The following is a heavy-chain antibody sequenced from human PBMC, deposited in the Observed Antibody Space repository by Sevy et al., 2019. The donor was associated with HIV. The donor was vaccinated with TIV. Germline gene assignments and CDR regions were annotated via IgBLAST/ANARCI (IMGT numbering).Heavy chain of an antibody. Sequence: GGSLRLSCAASGFIFSTYAMSWVRQVPGKGLECVSAISGSGGSTYYADSVKGRFTISRDISKNTLYLQMNSLRAEDTAVYYCAKDPALYCSSTSCSIYWGQGTLVTVSS. CDR3: AKDPALYCSSTSCSIY. CDR1: GFIFSTYA. J-gene: IGHJ4*02. CDR2: ISGSGGST. D-gene: IGHD2-2*01. V-gene: IGHV3-23*01.